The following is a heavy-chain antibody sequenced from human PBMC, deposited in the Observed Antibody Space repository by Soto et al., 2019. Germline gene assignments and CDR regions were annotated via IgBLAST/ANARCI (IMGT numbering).Heavy chain of an antibody. Sequence: RWSLRLSCSASVFTFSSYGMHWGRQAPGKGLEWVAFIWHDGGNKFYAESVKGRFTISRDNSKNTLYLQMTSLSAEDTAMYYCARDGDVNTGFGKDYWGQGTLVTVSS. CDR1: VFTFSSYG. D-gene: IGHD3-16*01. CDR2: IWHDGGNK. V-gene: IGHV3-33*01. J-gene: IGHJ4*02. CDR3: ARDGDVNTGFGKDY.